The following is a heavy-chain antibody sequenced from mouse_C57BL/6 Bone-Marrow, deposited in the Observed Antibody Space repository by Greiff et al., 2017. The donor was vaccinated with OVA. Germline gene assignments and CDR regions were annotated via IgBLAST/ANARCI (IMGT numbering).Heavy chain of an antibody. D-gene: IGHD2-5*01. J-gene: IGHJ1*03. V-gene: IGHV1-52*01. Sequence: QVQLQQPGAELVRPGSSVKLSCKASGYTFTSYWMHWVKQRPIQGLEWIGNIDPSDSETHYNQKFKDKATLTVDKSSSTAYMQLSSLTSEDSAVYYCARASNCHWYFDVWGTGTTVTVSS. CDR1: GYTFTSYW. CDR3: ARASNCHWYFDV. CDR2: IDPSDSET.